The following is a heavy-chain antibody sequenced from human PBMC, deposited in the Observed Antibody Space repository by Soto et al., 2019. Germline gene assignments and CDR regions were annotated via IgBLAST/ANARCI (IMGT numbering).Heavy chain of an antibody. J-gene: IGHJ2*01. CDR3: ARVDMTTVTYYWYFDL. D-gene: IGHD4-17*01. CDR1: GGSISSGGYY. V-gene: IGHV4-31*03. Sequence: QVQLQESGPGLVKPSQTLSLTCTVSGGSISSGGYYWSWIRQHPGKGLEWIGYIYYSGSTYYNPSLKSRVTISVDTSKNQFSLKLSSVTAAATAVYYCARVDMTTVTYYWYFDLWGRGTLVTVSS. CDR2: IYYSGST.